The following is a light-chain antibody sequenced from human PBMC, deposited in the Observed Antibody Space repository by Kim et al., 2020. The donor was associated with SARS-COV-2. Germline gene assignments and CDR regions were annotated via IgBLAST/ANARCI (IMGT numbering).Light chain of an antibody. V-gene: IGKV3-15*01. Sequence: VGQGERAPPSGRASQSVSSNLAWYQQKPGQAPRLLMYGASTRATGIPARFSGSGSGTEFTLTISSLQSEDFAVYYCQQYNNWPLTFGGGTKVDIK. J-gene: IGKJ4*01. CDR3: QQYNNWPLT. CDR1: QSVSSN. CDR2: GAS.